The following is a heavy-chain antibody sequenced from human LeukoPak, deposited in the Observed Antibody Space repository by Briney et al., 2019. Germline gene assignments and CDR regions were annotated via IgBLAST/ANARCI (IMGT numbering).Heavy chain of an antibody. CDR2: INQSGST. V-gene: IGHV4-34*01. CDR1: GGPFSGYS. Sequence: SDTLSLTCAVSGGPFSGYSWNWIRQPPGKGLEWIGEINQSGSTKYNPSLKSRVTISIDTSKSQFSMRLNSVTAADTALYYCARCDSGGWFFDSWGQGALVTVSS. D-gene: IGHD6-19*01. J-gene: IGHJ5*01. CDR3: ARCDSGGWFFDS.